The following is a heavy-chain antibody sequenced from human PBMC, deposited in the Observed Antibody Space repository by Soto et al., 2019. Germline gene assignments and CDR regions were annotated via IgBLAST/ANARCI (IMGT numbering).Heavy chain of an antibody. CDR2: INYIGST. CDR3: AKLAGYCSGTSCYGHYAMDV. D-gene: IGHD2-2*01. CDR1: SGSIYSSFNP. J-gene: IGHJ6*02. Sequence: SETLSLTFIFFSGSIYSSFNPWGWIRPPPGKGLVWIGNINYIGSTYYNPSLQSRLTISVDTSNNQFSLRLSSVTAADTAVYYCAKLAGYCSGTSCYGHYAMDVWGQGTTVTVSS. V-gene: IGHV4-39*01.